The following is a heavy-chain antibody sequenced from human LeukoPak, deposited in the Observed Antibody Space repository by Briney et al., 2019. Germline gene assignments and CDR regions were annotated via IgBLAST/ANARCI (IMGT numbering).Heavy chain of an antibody. V-gene: IGHV1-8*01. J-gene: IGHJ4*02. CDR3: ARGLRRGYGSSGYYPDFDY. CDR2: MNPNSGNT. D-gene: IGHD3-22*01. Sequence: ASVKGSCKASGYTFTSYDINWVRQATGQGLEWMEWMNPNSGNTGYAQKFQGRVTMTRNTSISTAYMELSSLRSEDTAVYYCARGLRRGYGSSGYYPDFDYWGQGTLVTVSS. CDR1: GYTFTSYD.